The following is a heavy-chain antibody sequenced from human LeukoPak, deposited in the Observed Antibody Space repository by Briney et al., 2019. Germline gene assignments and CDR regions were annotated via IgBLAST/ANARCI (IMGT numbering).Heavy chain of an antibody. CDR2: IWYDRSNK. Sequence: GRSLRLSCAASGFTFSSYGMHWVRQAPGKGLEWVAVIWYDRSNKYYADSVKGRFTISRDNSKNTLYLQMNSLRAEDTAVYYCARDLYYYDSSGSLDYWGQGTLVIVSS. CDR1: GFTFSSYG. CDR3: ARDLYYYDSSGSLDY. D-gene: IGHD3-22*01. J-gene: IGHJ4*02. V-gene: IGHV3-33*01.